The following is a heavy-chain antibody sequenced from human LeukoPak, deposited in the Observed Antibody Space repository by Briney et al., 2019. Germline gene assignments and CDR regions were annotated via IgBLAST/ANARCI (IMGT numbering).Heavy chain of an antibody. J-gene: IGHJ4*02. CDR3: ARGGYGDYGPLDY. D-gene: IGHD4-17*01. CDR1: GFTLSSYG. Sequence: GGSLRLSCAASGFTLSSYGMHWVRQAPGKGLEWVAFIRYDGSNKYYADSVKGRFTISRDNSKNTLYLQMNSLRAEDTAVYYCARGGYGDYGPLDYWGQGTLVTVSS. V-gene: IGHV3-30*02. CDR2: IRYDGSNK.